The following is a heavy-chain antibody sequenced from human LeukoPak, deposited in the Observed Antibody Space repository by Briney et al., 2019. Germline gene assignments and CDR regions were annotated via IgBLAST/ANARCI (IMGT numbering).Heavy chain of an antibody. CDR2: MYYSGST. J-gene: IGHJ4*02. Sequence: PETLSLTCTVPGGSISSYYWSWIRQPPGKGLEWIGYMYYSGSTNYNPSLRSRVTISVDTSKNQFSLKLSSVTAADTAVYYCARNLGSGWYYDYWGQGILVTVSS. CDR3: ARNLGSGWYYDY. CDR1: GGSISSYY. D-gene: IGHD6-19*01. V-gene: IGHV4-59*08.